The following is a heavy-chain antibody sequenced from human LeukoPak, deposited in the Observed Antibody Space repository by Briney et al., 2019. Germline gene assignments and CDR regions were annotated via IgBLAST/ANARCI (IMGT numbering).Heavy chain of an antibody. D-gene: IGHD3-22*01. CDR1: GFTFSNYG. J-gene: IGHJ5*02. CDR3: ARGRSSGPFAGFDP. V-gene: IGHV3-23*01. Sequence: PGGSLRLSCAASGFTFSNYGMNWVRKAPGQGLEWVSAISGSGHNTYYADSVKGRFTISRDNSKNTLYLQMNSLRADDTAVYYCARGRSSGPFAGFDPWGQGTLVTVSS. CDR2: ISGSGHNT.